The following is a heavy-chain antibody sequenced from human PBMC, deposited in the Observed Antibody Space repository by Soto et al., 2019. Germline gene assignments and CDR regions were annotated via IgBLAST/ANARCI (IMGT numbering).Heavy chain of an antibody. CDR3: AKDRDSSGWFSGYYYGVDV. CDR2: ISYDGSNK. Sequence: GGSLRLSCAASGFTFSSYGMHWVRQAPGKGLEWVALISYDGSNKYYADSVKGRFTISRDNSKNTLSLQVSSLRPEDTAVYYCAKDRDSSGWFSGYYYGVDVWGQGTTVTVAS. CDR1: GFTFSSYG. D-gene: IGHD6-19*01. J-gene: IGHJ6*02. V-gene: IGHV3-30*18.